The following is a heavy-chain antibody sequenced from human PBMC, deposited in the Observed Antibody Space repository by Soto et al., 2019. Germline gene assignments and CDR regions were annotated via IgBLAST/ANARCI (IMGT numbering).Heavy chain of an antibody. CDR2: ISGGSGRST. V-gene: IGHV3-23*01. D-gene: IGHD2-2*01. CDR3: VMACAHTACYRY. CDR1: GFTFNSYA. J-gene: IGHJ1*01. Sequence: PGESLKISCAASGFTFNSYAMSWVRQAPGKGPEWVSAISGGSGRSTDYANSVKGRFTISRDNSRNTLYLQMNSLRADDSAVYYCVMACAHTACYRYCGQGTLVTVSS.